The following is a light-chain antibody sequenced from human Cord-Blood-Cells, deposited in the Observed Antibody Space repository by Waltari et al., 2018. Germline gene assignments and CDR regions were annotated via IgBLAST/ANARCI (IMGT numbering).Light chain of an antibody. Sequence: DIQMTQSPSSLSASVGDRVTITCRASQSISSYLNWYQQKPGKAPKLLIYAASSLQSGVPSRFSGSGSGTDFTLTISSLQPEDFATYYCQQSYSTPFTFGPATKVDIQ. CDR1: QSISSY. CDR2: AAS. CDR3: QQSYSTPFT. J-gene: IGKJ3*01. V-gene: IGKV1-39*01.